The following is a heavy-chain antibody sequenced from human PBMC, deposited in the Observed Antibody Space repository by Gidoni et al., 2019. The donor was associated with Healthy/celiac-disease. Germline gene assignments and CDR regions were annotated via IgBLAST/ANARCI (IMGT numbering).Heavy chain of an antibody. CDR2: IIPILGIA. V-gene: IGHV1-69*04. CDR3: ASDPSHPYDP. CDR1: GGTFSSYA. Sequence: QVQLVQSGAEVKKPGYSVKVSCKASGGTFSSYAISWVRQAPGQGLEWMGRIIPILGIANYAQKFQGSVTITADKSTSTAYMELSSLSSEDTAVYYCASDPSHPYDPWGQGTLVTVSS. J-gene: IGHJ5*02.